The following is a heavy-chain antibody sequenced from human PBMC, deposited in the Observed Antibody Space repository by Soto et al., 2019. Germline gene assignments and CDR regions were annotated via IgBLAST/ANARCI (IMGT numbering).Heavy chain of an antibody. D-gene: IGHD1-26*01. CDR1: GYIFIHCF. CDR2: INPRSGTT. J-gene: IGHJ4*02. V-gene: IGHV1-46*01. Sequence: QVQLVQSGAEMKQPGASVKLSCRASGYIFIHCFMHWVRQAPGQGLEWMGGINPRSGTTTYAQKFQGRVTVTRDTSTSTVYMELSSLGSGDTAMYYCARSLGETTSLFDYWGQGSLVTVSA. CDR3: ARSLGETTSLFDY.